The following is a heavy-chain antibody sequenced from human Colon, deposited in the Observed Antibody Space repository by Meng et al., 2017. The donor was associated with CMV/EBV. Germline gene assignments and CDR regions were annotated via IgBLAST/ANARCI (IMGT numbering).Heavy chain of an antibody. CDR1: GFTIDWHA. D-gene: IGHD6-25*01. V-gene: IGHV3-33*07. CDR3: ATGGGTEAAAAGVFDF. J-gene: IGHJ4*02. Sequence: GESLKISCSASGFTIDWHAMYWVRQAPGKGLEWVASIWFDGSKKFYADSVKGRFTILRDNSRNMQFLEMNSLRDDDTAVYFCATGGGTEAAAAGVFDFWGQGTLVTVSS. CDR2: IWFDGSKK.